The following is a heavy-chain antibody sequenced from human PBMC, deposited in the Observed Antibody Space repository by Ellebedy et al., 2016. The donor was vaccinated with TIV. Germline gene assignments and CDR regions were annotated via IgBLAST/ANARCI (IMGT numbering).Heavy chain of an antibody. CDR2: ISSTGYYI. V-gene: IGHV3-21*01. CDR1: GFIFNHYS. D-gene: IGHD3-3*01. Sequence: GESLKISCAASGFIFNHYSMNWVRQAPGKGLEWISSISSTGYYIYYADSVKGRFTISRDDAKNSLFLQMNSLRAEDTAVYYCVRELMLGVLDYWGQGTLVTVSS. J-gene: IGHJ4*02. CDR3: VRELMLGVLDY.